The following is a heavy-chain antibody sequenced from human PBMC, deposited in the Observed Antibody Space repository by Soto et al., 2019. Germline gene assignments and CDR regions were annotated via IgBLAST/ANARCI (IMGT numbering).Heavy chain of an antibody. V-gene: IGHV4-34*01. J-gene: IGHJ4*02. D-gene: IGHD4-17*01. CDR3: VACDYGDYPRY. Sequence: QVQLQQWGAGLLKPSETLSLTCAVYGGSFSGYYWSWIRQPPGKGLEWIGEINHSGSTNYNPSLKSRLTISVDTSKNQFSLKLSSVTAADTALYYCVACDYGDYPRYWGLGTLVTVSS. CDR1: GGSFSGYY. CDR2: INHSGST.